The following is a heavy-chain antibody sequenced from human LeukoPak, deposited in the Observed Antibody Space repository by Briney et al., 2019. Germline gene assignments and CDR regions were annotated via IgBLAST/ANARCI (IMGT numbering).Heavy chain of an antibody. CDR2: IYSGGSI. CDR1: GFTVSNNY. J-gene: IGHJ4*02. D-gene: IGHD4-17*01. CDR3: ANSYGDYGLSDY. V-gene: IGHV3-53*05. Sequence: GGSLRLSCAASGFTVSNNYMNWVRQAPGKGLEWVSVIYSGGSIYYADSVKGRFTISRDNSKNTLYLQMNSLRAEDTALYYCANSYGDYGLSDYWDQGTLVTVSS.